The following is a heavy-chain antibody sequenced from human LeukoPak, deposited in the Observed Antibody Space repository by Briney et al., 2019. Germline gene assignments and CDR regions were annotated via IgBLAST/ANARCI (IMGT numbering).Heavy chain of an antibody. Sequence: GGSLRLSCAASGFTFSDYYMSWIRQAPGKGLEWVSYISSSGSTIYYADSVKGRSTISRDDAKNSLYLQMNSLRAEDTAVYYCASYCSSTSCYRSGYDYWGQGTLVTVSS. CDR3: ASYCSSTSCYRSGYDY. CDR2: ISSSGSTI. V-gene: IGHV3-11*01. J-gene: IGHJ4*02. D-gene: IGHD2-2*01. CDR1: GFTFSDYY.